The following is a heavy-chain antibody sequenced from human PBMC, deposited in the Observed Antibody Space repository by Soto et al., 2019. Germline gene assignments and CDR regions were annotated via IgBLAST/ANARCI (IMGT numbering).Heavy chain of an antibody. Sequence: EVQLLESGGGLVRPGGSLRLSCAASGFTCYNYAMNWVRQAPGKGLEWVSTISGGGDGTYYADSVKGRFTISRDNSRNTVYLQMNSLRAEDTAVYYCAKQGLGSLATYCTTGDCHYAFDVWGPGTLVTVSS. CDR2: ISGGGDGT. D-gene: IGHD2-8*01. CDR3: AKQGLGSLATYCTTGDCHYAFDV. V-gene: IGHV3-23*01. CDR1: GFTCYNYA. J-gene: IGHJ3*01.